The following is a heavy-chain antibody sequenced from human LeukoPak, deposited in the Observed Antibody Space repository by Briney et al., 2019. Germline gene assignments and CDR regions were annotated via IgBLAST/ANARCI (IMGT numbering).Heavy chain of an antibody. J-gene: IGHJ4*02. D-gene: IGHD5-18*01. CDR3: ARAGYSYGYVDY. CDR2: IYYSGST. Sequence: SETLSLTCTVSGGSISSISYYWGWIRQPPGKGLEWIGSIYYSGSTWSSLKSRVTISIDTSKNKFSLKLSSVTAADTAVYYCARAGYSYGYVDYWGQGTLVTVSS. V-gene: IGHV4-39*07. CDR1: GGSISSISYY.